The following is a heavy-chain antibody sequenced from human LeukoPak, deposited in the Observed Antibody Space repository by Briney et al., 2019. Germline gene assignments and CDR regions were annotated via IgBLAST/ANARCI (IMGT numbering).Heavy chain of an antibody. D-gene: IGHD4/OR15-4a*01. CDR2: IYHAGYI. Sequence: PSETLSLTCAVYGGSFSGYYWSWIRQPPGKGLEWIGEIYHAGYINYNPSLKSRVTISVDTSKNQFSLKLSSVTAADTAVFYCARDRNFHDYYAFDIWGQGTLVTVSS. CDR1: GGSFSGYY. CDR3: ARDRNFHDYYAFDI. V-gene: IGHV4-34*01. J-gene: IGHJ3*02.